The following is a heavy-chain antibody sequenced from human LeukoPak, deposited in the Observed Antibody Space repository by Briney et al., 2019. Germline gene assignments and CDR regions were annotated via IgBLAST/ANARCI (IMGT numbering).Heavy chain of an antibody. Sequence: GGSLRLSCVVSGFSFSNYWMHWVRQAPGKGLVWVSRINSDGSTTSYAASVKGRFTISRDNAKNTLYLQMNSLRAEDTAAYYCARGIVGPTGDYWGQGTLVTVSS. CDR2: INSDGSTT. V-gene: IGHV3-74*01. J-gene: IGHJ4*02. CDR1: GFSFSNYW. D-gene: IGHD1-26*01. CDR3: ARGIVGPTGDY.